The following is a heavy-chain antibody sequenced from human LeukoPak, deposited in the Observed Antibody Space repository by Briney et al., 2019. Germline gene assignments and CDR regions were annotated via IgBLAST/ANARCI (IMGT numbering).Heavy chain of an antibody. V-gene: IGHV3-23*01. CDR2: ISGSGADT. J-gene: IGHJ4*02. Sequence: GGSLRLSGAASGFTFSSYAMSWVRQAPGKGLQWVSAISGSGADTYYADSVKGRFTISRDNSMNTLYLQMNSPRAEDTAVYYCAKNGGSGSYYRSPFDYWGQGTLVTVSS. CDR3: AKNGGSGSYYRSPFDY. CDR1: GFTFSSYA. D-gene: IGHD3-10*01.